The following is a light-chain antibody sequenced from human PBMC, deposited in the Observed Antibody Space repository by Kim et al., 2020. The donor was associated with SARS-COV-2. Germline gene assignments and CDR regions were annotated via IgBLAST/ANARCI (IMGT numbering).Light chain of an antibody. V-gene: IGKV4-1*01. CDR2: WAS. J-gene: IGKJ2*01. CDR1: QNLLYASNNNNY. CDR3: QQYFNTPYT. Sequence: DIVMTQSPASLTVSLGERATIGCKSTQNLLYASNNNNYLAWYQQKPGQPPRLLFYWASTREFGVPDRFTGSGSGTDFNLTIDSLQPDDVAIYYCQQYFNTPYTFGQGTKLEI.